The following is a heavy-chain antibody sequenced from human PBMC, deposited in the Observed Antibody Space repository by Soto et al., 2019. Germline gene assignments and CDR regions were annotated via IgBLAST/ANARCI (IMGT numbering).Heavy chain of an antibody. CDR2: FDPEDGET. J-gene: IGHJ4*02. CDR1: GYTLTELS. CDR3: ATQIAVAGIAY. D-gene: IGHD6-19*01. Sequence: ASVKVSCKVSGYTLTELSMHWVRQAPGKGLERKGGFDPEDGETIYAQKFQGSVTMTEDTSTDTSYLELSSLSSEDTAVYYCATQIAVAGIAYWGQGTLLTVSS. V-gene: IGHV1-24*01.